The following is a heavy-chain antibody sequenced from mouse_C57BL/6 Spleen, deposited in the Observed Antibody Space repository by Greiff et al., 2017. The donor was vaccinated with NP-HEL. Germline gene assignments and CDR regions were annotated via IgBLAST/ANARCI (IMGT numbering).Heavy chain of an antibody. CDR2: ISYDGSN. J-gene: IGHJ4*01. V-gene: IGHV3-6*01. CDR3: AREEDGYLYAMDY. D-gene: IGHD2-3*01. CDR1: GYSITSGYY. Sequence: EVQLVESGPGLVKPSQSLSLTCSVTGYSITSGYYWNWIRQFPGNKLEWMGYISYDGSNNYNPSLKNRISITRDTSKNQFFLKLNSVTTEDTATYYCAREEDGYLYAMDYWGQGTSVTVSS.